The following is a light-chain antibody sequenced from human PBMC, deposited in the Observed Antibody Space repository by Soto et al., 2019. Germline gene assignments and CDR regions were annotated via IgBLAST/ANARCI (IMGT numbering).Light chain of an antibody. V-gene: IGLV2-11*01. J-gene: IGLJ1*01. CDR3: CLYAGSYYV. CDR1: SSDVGGYNY. CDR2: DVS. Sequence: QSALTQPRSVSGSPGQSVTISCTGTSSDVGGYNYVSWYQQHPGKAPKLMIYDVSKRPSGVPDRFSGSKSGNTASLTISGLQAEDEADYNCCLYAGSYYVFGTGTKLTVL.